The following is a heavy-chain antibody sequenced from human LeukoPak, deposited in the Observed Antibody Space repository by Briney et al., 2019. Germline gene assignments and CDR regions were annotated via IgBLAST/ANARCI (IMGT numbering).Heavy chain of an antibody. D-gene: IGHD3-10*01. CDR2: MNPNSGNT. CDR1: GYTFTSYD. V-gene: IGHV1-8*01. CDR3: ARAPHMVRKRNNWFDP. Sequence: GASVKVSCKASGYTFTSYDINWVRQATGQGLEWMGWMNPNSGNTGYAQKFQGRVTMTRNTSISTAYMELSSLRSEDTAVYYCARAPHMVRKRNNWFDPWGQGTLVTVSS. J-gene: IGHJ5*02.